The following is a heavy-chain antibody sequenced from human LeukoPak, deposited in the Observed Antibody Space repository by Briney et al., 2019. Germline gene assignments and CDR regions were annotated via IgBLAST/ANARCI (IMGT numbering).Heavy chain of an antibody. CDR2: IYYSGST. CDR1: GGSISSGDYY. CDR3: ARLPDCSSNTCYNDY. D-gene: IGHD2-2*02. J-gene: IGHJ4*02. V-gene: IGHV4-30-4*08. Sequence: SETLSLTCTVSGGSISSGDYYWSWIREPPGKGLEWIGYIYYSGSTYYNPSLKSRVTISVDTSKNQFSLKLRSVTAADTAVYYCARLPDCSSNTCYNDYWGQGTLVTVSS.